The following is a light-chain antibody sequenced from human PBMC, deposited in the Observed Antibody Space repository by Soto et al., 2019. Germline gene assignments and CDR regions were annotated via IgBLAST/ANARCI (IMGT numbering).Light chain of an antibody. J-gene: IGKJ5*01. V-gene: IGKV3-15*01. Sequence: ELVLTLYPSTLSVSHRERATLSCRASQTVSRNLAWYQQRPGQAPRLLIYDISNRATGVPARFSGSGSETEFTLTIRSLQSEDFAVYFCQQYNNWPSVGQGTRLEIK. CDR1: QTVSRN. CDR2: DIS. CDR3: QQYNNWPS.